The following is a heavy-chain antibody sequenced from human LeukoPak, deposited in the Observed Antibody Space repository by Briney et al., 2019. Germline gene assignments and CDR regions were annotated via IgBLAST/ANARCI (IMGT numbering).Heavy chain of an antibody. J-gene: IGHJ4*02. CDR3: ARDTTVASGMQH. CDR1: SGSLSTYS. D-gene: IGHD5-12*01. CDR2: IYYGGTT. Sequence: SETLSLTCSVSSGSLSTYSWSWVRQSPGKRLEWIGYIYYGGTTNYNPSLKSRATISADTAKNQSSLRLRSVTAADAAIYYCARDTTVASGMQHWGQGTLITVSS. V-gene: IGHV4-59*01.